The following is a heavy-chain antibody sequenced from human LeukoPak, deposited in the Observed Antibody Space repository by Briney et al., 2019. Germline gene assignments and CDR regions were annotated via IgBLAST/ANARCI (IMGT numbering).Heavy chain of an antibody. CDR1: GFTFSSYA. D-gene: IGHD5-18*01. Sequence: GGSLRLSCAASGFTFSSYAMSWVRQAPGKGLEWVSAISGSGGSTYYADSVKGRFTISRDNSKNTLYLQMNSLRAEDTAVYYCAKDSRGYSYGLLDYWGQGTLVTVSS. CDR2: ISGSGGST. CDR3: AKDSRGYSYGLLDY. V-gene: IGHV3-23*01. J-gene: IGHJ4*02.